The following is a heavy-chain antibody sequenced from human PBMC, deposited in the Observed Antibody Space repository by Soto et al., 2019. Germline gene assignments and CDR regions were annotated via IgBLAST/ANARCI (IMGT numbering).Heavy chain of an antibody. D-gene: IGHD6-13*01. CDR1: GFTFSSYG. CDR3: ARDPTLAAADYYYGMDV. J-gene: IGHJ6*02. CDR2: IWYDGSNK. Sequence: RLSCAASGFTFSSYGMHWVRQAPGKGLEWVAVIWYDGSNKYYADSVKGRFTISRDNSKNTLYLQMNSLRAEDTAVYYCARDPTLAAADYYYGMDVWGQGTTVTVSS. V-gene: IGHV3-33*01.